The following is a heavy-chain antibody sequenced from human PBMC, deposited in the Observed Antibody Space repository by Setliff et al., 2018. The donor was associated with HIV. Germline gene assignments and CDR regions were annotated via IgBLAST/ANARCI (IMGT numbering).Heavy chain of an antibody. J-gene: IGHJ4*02. Sequence: GGSLRLSCAASGFSFSDSHMTWIRQAPGKGLEWVANIQQHGSEIHYVASVEGRFTISRDNAKNSLYLQMNSRRAEDTAVYYCANMQWASNAWYSFDYWGQGALVTVSS. D-gene: IGHD6-19*01. CDR3: ANMQWASNAWYSFDY. CDR1: GFSFSDSH. V-gene: IGHV3-7*05. CDR2: IQQHGSEI.